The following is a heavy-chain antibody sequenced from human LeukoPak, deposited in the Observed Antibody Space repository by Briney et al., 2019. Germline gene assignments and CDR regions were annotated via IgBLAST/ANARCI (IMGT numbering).Heavy chain of an antibody. D-gene: IGHD3-3*01. CDR3: ARDGNYDFWSGYPPPPTWFDP. CDR2: INPNSGGT. V-gene: IGHV1-2*02. Sequence: ASVKVSCKASGYTFTGYYMHWVRQAPGQGLEWMGWINPNSGGTNYAQKFQGRVTMTRDTSISTAYMELSRLRSDDTAVYYCARDGNYDFWSGYPPPPTWFDPWGQGTLVTVSS. CDR1: GYTFTGYY. J-gene: IGHJ5*02.